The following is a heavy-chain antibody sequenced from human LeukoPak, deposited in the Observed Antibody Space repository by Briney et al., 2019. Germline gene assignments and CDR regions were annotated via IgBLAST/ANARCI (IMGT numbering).Heavy chain of an antibody. J-gene: IGHJ4*02. D-gene: IGHD3-9*01. Sequence: GDSLRLSSAASGFTFNRYAMSWVRQAPGKGLEWVSAIFGAGGITSCADSVKGRFPLTRDNSKNLLYLQMNSLRAEATAVYYCAKARSFETGYNHFDNWGQGTLVTVSS. CDR3: AKARSFETGYNHFDN. V-gene: IGHV3-23*01. CDR2: IFGAGGIT. CDR1: GFTFNRYA.